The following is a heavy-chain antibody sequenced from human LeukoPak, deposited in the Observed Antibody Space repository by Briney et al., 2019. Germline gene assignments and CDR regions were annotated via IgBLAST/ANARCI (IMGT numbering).Heavy chain of an antibody. D-gene: IGHD4-17*01. CDR3: AKPSTWGATVTTYYFDY. Sequence: PGGSLRLSCAASGLTFNSYNMNWVRQAPGKGLEWVSAISGSGGSTYYADSVKGRFTISRDNSKNTLYLQMNSLRAEDTAVYYCAKPSTWGATVTTYYFDYWGQGTLVTVSS. CDR1: GLTFNSYN. J-gene: IGHJ4*02. CDR2: ISGSGGST. V-gene: IGHV3-23*01.